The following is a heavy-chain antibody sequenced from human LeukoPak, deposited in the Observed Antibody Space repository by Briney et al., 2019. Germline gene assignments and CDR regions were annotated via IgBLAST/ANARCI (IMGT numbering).Heavy chain of an antibody. J-gene: IGHJ3*02. CDR1: GGSISSDSYY. CDR2: IYTSGST. D-gene: IGHD1-26*01. CDR3: ARGTIVGAFDAFDI. Sequence: SETLSLTCTVSGGSISSDSYYWSWIRQPAGKGLEWIGRIYTSGSTNYNPSLKSRVTISVDTSKNQFSLKLSSVTAADTAVYYCARGTIVGAFDAFDIWGQGTMVTVSS. V-gene: IGHV4-61*02.